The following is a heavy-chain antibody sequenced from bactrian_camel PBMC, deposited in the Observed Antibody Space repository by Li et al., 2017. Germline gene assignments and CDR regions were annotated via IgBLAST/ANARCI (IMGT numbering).Heavy chain of an antibody. D-gene: IGHD6*01. Sequence: QVQLVESGGGLVQPGGSLRLSCAGSGFTFSTYGMAWVRQAPGKGLEWVSGIRIGGENTYYADSVKGRFTISRDNAEHTLYLQMNSLKTEDTAMYYCAKPGGGTWFWEIHYWGQGTQVTVS. J-gene: IGHJ4*01. V-gene: IGHV3S1*01. CDR3: AKPGGGTWFWEIHY. CDR1: GFTFSTYG. CDR2: IRIGGENT.